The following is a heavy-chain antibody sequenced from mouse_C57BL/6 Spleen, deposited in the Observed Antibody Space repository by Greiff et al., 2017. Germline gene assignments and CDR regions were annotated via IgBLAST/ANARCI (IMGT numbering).Heavy chain of an antibody. J-gene: IGHJ3*01. Sequence: QVKLQQPGAELVKPGASVKMSCKASGYTFTRYWITWVKPRPGQGLEWIGDIYPGSGSTNYNEKFKSKATLTVDTSSSTAYMPLSSLTSEDSAVYYCSRRGDYSNYETGFAYWGQGTLGTVSA. CDR3: SRRGDYSNYETGFAY. CDR2: IYPGSGST. CDR1: GYTFTRYW. V-gene: IGHV1-55*01. D-gene: IGHD2-5*01.